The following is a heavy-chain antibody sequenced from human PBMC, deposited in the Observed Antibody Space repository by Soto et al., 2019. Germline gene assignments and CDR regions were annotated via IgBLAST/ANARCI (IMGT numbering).Heavy chain of an antibody. CDR3: ARGQSSSTRLAS. Sequence: GGSLRLSCAASGFTLSNHWMHWVRQAPGKGLVWVSRINGDGRTMNYADSVKGRFTISRDDAKNTLYLQMSSLGADDTAVYHWARGQSSSTRLASWGQGTLVTVSS. J-gene: IGHJ4*02. CDR2: INGDGRTM. CDR1: GFTLSNHW. V-gene: IGHV3-74*01. D-gene: IGHD2-2*01.